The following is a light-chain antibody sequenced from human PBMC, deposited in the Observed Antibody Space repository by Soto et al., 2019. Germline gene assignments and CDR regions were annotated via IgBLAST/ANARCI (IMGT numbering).Light chain of an antibody. CDR1: TGAVTSGHY. CDR2: DTS. CDR3: LLSFNGPYV. Sequence: QAVVTQEPSLTVSPGGTVTLTCGSSTGAVTSGHYPYWFQQKPGQAPRTLIYDTSNKHSWTPARFSGYLLGGKAALTLSGAQPEDEAVYFCLLSFNGPYVFGGGTKLTVL. V-gene: IGLV7-46*01. J-gene: IGLJ1*01.